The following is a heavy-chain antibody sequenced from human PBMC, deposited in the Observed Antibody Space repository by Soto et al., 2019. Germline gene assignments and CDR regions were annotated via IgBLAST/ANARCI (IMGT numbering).Heavy chain of an antibody. CDR1: GYSFTSYW. J-gene: IGHJ4*02. V-gene: IGHV5-51*01. CDR2: IYPGDSDT. D-gene: IGHD1-26*01. CDR3: ARPPYSASYYYFDQ. Sequence: LGESLKISCKASGYSFTSYWIGWVRQMPGKGLEWMGIIYPGDSDTIYSPSFQGQVTISADKSISTAYLQWNSLKASDTAMYYCARPPYSASYYYFDQWGQGTQVTVSS.